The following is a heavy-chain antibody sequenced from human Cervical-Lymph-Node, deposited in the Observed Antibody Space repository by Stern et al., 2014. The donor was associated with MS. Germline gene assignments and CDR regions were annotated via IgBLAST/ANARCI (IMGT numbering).Heavy chain of an antibody. CDR1: GFTFSNSY. Sequence: VQLVESGGGLVKPGGSLRLSCAASGFTFSNSYMTWIRQAPGKGLEWISYISPTGDTIYYADSVKGRFTISRDNAQHSLYVQMNSLRAEDTAVYYCARERGASSWHDYWGQGTLVTVSS. CDR3: ARERGASSWHDY. V-gene: IGHV3-11*01. CDR2: ISPTGDTI. D-gene: IGHD6-13*01. J-gene: IGHJ4*02.